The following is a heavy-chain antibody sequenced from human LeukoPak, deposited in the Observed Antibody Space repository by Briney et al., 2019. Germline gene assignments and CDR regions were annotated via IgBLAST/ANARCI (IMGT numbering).Heavy chain of an antibody. CDR1: GYTFTTYY. Sequence: ASVKVSCKASGYTFTTYYMYWVRQAPGQGLGWMGIINPSGGSASYAQKFHGRVTMTRDTSTNTVYMELSSLRSEDTAVYYCARGYCSGGSCANFDYWGQGTLVTVSS. J-gene: IGHJ4*02. D-gene: IGHD2-15*01. V-gene: IGHV1-46*01. CDR2: INPSGGSA. CDR3: ARGYCSGGSCANFDY.